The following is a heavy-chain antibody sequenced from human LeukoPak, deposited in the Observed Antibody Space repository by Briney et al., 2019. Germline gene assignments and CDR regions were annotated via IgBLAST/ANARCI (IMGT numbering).Heavy chain of an antibody. CDR3: AELGITMIGGV. J-gene: IGHJ6*04. V-gene: IGHV3-23*01. Sequence: QTGGSLRLSCAASGFTFSSYAMSWVRQAPGKGLEWVSAISGSGGSTYYADSVKGRFTISRDNAKNSLYLQMNSLRAEDTAVYYCAELGITMIGGVWGKGTTVTISS. CDR1: GFTFSSYA. D-gene: IGHD3-10*02. CDR2: ISGSGGST.